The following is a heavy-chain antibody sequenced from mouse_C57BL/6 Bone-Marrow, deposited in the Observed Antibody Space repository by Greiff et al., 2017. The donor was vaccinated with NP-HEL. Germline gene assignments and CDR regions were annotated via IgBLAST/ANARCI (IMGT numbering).Heavy chain of an antibody. CDR2: IDPENGDT. CDR1: GFNIKDDY. Sequence: EVKLQQSGAELVRPGASVKLSCTASGFNIKDDYMHWVKQRPEQGLEWIGWIDPENGDTEYASKFQGKATITADTSSNTAYLQLSSLTSEDTAVYYCTIYYSNLYAMDYWGQGTSVTVSS. J-gene: IGHJ4*01. D-gene: IGHD2-5*01. V-gene: IGHV14-4*01. CDR3: TIYYSNLYAMDY.